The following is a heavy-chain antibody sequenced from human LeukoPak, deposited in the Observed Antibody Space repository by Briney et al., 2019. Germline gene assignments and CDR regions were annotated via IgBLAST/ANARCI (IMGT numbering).Heavy chain of an antibody. CDR2: IRYDGSNK. J-gene: IGHJ4*02. CDR1: GFTFSQYG. CDR3: AKEGRRDSSSWLDY. D-gene: IGHD6-13*01. V-gene: IGHV3-30*02. Sequence: GGSLRLSCAASGFTFSQYGMHWVRQAPGKGLEWVAFIRYDGSNKYYADSVKGRFTISRDNSKNTLYLQMNSLRAEDTAVYYCAKEGRRDSSSWLDYWGQGTLVTVSS.